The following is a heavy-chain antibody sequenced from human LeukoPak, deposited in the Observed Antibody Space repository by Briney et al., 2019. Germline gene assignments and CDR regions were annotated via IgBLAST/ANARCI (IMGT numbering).Heavy chain of an antibody. D-gene: IGHD3-22*01. Sequence: AETLTLTCTVSGRSISSYYWSWIRQPPGKGLEWIGYIYYSGSTNYNPSLKSRATISVDTSKNQFSLKLSSVTAADTAVYYCARGYDSSGYYWDNWFDPWGQGTLVTVSS. J-gene: IGHJ5*02. CDR1: GRSISSYY. CDR2: IYYSGST. V-gene: IGHV4-59*01. CDR3: ARGYDSSGYYWDNWFDP.